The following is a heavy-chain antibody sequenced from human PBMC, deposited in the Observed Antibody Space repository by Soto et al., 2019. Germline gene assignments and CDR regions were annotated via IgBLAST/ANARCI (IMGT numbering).Heavy chain of an antibody. CDR1: GGSIGSFY. CDR2: IYYSGTI. D-gene: IGHD3-22*01. CDR3: ARDGGYYESRAPHLDF. J-gene: IGHJ4*02. V-gene: IGHV4-59*01. Sequence: PSETLSLTCTVSGGSIGSFYWSWIRQPPGKGLEWIGFIYYSGTINYNPSLKSRLSMSVDTSKNQFSLKLSSVTAADTAIYYCARDGGYYESRAPHLDFWGKGTLVTVAS.